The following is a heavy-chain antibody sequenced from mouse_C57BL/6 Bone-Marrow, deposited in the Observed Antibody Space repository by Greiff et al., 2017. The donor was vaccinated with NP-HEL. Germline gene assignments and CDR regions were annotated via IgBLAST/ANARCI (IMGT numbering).Heavy chain of an antibody. CDR3: ARAVYRYFDV. J-gene: IGHJ1*03. V-gene: IGHV5-16*01. D-gene: IGHD1-1*01. CDR2: INYDGSST. CDR1: GFTFSDYY. Sequence: EVKLVESEGGLVQPGSSMKLSCTASGFTFSDYYMAWVRQVPEKGLEWVANINYDGSSTYYLDSLKSRFIISRDNAKNILYLQRSSLKSEDAATYYCARAVYRYFDVWGTGTTVTVSS.